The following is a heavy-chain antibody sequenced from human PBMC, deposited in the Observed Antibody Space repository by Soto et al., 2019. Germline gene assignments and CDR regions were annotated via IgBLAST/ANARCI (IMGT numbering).Heavy chain of an antibody. CDR1: GYSFSTYW. D-gene: IGHD3-3*01. Sequence: GESLKISCKGSGYSFSTYWIGWVRQMPGKGLEWLATIYPGDSDTRYSPSFQGQVTISADKSISTAYLQWSSLKASDTAMYYCARVREFFGVVIPYYFDYWGQGTLVT. J-gene: IGHJ4*02. CDR2: IYPGDSDT. CDR3: ARVREFFGVVIPYYFDY. V-gene: IGHV5-51*01.